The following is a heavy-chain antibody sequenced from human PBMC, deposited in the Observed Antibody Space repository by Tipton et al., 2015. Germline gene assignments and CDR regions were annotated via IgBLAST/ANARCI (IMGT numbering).Heavy chain of an antibody. CDR1: GYTLSKLA. CDR3: TTNFFAVTGTFDH. D-gene: IGHD3-3*01. CDR2: FDPEAGKT. J-gene: IGHJ4*02. Sequence: QLVQSGAEVKKPGASVTVSCKVSGYTLSKLAIHWVRKAPGKGLEWMGVFDPEAGKTISPQNLQGRLTVTEESSTDTVYMELRNLRSDDTALYYCTTNFFAVTGTFDHWGQGTLVTVSS. V-gene: IGHV1-24*01.